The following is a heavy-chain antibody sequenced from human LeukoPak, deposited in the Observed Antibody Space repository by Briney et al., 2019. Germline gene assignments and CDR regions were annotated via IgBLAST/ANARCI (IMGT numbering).Heavy chain of an antibody. J-gene: IGHJ5*02. CDR1: GGSISSSNW. Sequence: SETLSLTRAVSGGSISSSNWWSWVRQPPGKGLEWIGEIYHSGSTNYNPSLKSRVTISVDKSKNQFSLKLSSVTAADTAVYYCARGRDYYDSSGYRFDPWGQGTLVTVSS. V-gene: IGHV4-4*02. CDR3: ARGRDYYDSSGYRFDP. D-gene: IGHD3-22*01. CDR2: IYHSGST.